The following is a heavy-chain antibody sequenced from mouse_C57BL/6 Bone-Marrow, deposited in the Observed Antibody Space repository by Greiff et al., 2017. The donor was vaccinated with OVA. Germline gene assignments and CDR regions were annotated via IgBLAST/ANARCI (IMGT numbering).Heavy chain of an antibody. Sequence: EVQVVESGGGLVKPGGSLKLSCAASGFTFSDYGMHWVRQAPEKGLEWVAYISSGSSTIYYADTVKGRFTISRDNAKNTLFLQMTSLRSEDTAMYYCARAPYYFDYWGQGTTLTVSS. CDR3: ARAPYYFDY. CDR1: GFTFSDYG. CDR2: ISSGSSTI. V-gene: IGHV5-17*01. J-gene: IGHJ2*01.